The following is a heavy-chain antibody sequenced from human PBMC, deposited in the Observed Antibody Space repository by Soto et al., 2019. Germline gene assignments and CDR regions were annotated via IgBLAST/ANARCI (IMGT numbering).Heavy chain of an antibody. Sequence: GGSLRLSCAASGFTFSSYAMSWVRQAPGKGLEWVSAISGSGGSIYYADSVKGRFTISRDNAKNSLYLQMNSLRAEDTAVYYCARVDRWGYYFDYWGQGTLVTVSS. CDR3: ARVDRWGYYFDY. J-gene: IGHJ4*02. V-gene: IGHV3-23*01. CDR1: GFTFSSYA. CDR2: ISGSGGSI. D-gene: IGHD1-26*01.